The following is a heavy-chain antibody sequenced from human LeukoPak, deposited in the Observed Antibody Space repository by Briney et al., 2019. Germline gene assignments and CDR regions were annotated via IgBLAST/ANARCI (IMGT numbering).Heavy chain of an antibody. CDR1: GFTFSYYT. CDR2: ISYDGSNK. CDR3: ARVLNYYDSNGYYFSY. J-gene: IGHJ4*02. V-gene: IGHV3-30-3*01. Sequence: GGSLRLSCAASGFTFSYYTMHWVRQAPGKGLEWVAVISYDGSNKYYADSVKGRFTISRDNSKNTLYLQMNSLRAEDTAVYYCARVLNYYDSNGYYFSYWGQGTPVTVSS. D-gene: IGHD3-22*01.